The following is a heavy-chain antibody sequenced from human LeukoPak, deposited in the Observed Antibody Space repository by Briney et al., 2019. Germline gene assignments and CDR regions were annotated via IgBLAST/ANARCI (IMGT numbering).Heavy chain of an antibody. CDR3: ARSYDTNFDY. CDR1: GGSIRGYD. Sequence: SETLSLTCTVSGGSIRGYDGSWIRQPPGKGLEWIGYIYFSGSTSYNPSLKSRVTISVDRSKNQFSLTLSSVAAADTAVYYCARSYDTNFDYWGQGTLVTVSS. CDR2: IYFSGST. V-gene: IGHV4-59*01. J-gene: IGHJ4*02. D-gene: IGHD3-3*01.